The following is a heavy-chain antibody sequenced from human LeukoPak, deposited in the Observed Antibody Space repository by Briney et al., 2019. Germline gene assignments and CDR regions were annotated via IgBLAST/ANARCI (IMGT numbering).Heavy chain of an antibody. D-gene: IGHD5-12*01. CDR2: IYHTGSA. J-gene: IGHJ4*02. V-gene: IGHV4-38-2*01. CDR1: GYSFTSGHY. CDR3: ARRRIVATIDY. Sequence: SETLSLTCSVSGYSFTSGHYWGWIRQPPGKGLEWISNIYHTGSAHYNPSLKSRVTISVDTSKTQFSLKLSSVTAADTAVYYCARRRIVATIDYWGQGTLVTVSS.